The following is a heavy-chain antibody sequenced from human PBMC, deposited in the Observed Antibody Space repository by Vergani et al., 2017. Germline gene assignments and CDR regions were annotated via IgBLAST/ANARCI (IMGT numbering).Heavy chain of an antibody. CDR2: INPSGGHT. D-gene: IGHD3-9*01. Sequence: QVQVVQSGAEVKNSGASVKVSCKTSGYTFSNYYMHWVRQAPGQGLEWMGIINPSGGHTNYAQKFQGRVTMTRDTYTSTVYMELSSLGSEDTAIYYCARGDNGILTGYRYWGQGTLVTVAA. V-gene: IGHV1-46*03. CDR3: ARGDNGILTGYRY. CDR1: GYTFSNYY. J-gene: IGHJ4*02.